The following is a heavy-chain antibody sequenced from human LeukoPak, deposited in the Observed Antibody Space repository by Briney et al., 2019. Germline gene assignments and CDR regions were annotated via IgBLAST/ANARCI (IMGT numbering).Heavy chain of an antibody. D-gene: IGHD3-16*02. CDR3: AKDTRSLMDV. Sequence: GGSLRLSCTISGFTFSSYSMNWVRQAPGKGLEWVSYISSNSGTIYYADSVQGRFTISRDNAKNSLYLQMNSLRAEDTAVYYCAKDTRSLMDVWGQGTTVTVSS. CDR2: ISSNSGTI. V-gene: IGHV3-48*01. J-gene: IGHJ6*02. CDR1: GFTFSSYS.